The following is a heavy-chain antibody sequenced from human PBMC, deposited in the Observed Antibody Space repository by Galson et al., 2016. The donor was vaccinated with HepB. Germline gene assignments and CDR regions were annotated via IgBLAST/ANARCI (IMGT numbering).Heavy chain of an antibody. CDR2: IYPGDSDT. J-gene: IGHJ4*02. CDR1: GYSFTNYW. Sequence: QSGAEVKKPGDSLTISCKGSGYSFTNYWIGWVRQMPGKGLEWMGIIYPGDSDTRYSPSFQGQVTISADESISTAYLQWSSLKASDTAMYYCARSRDTAMAVDYWGQGTLVTVSA. V-gene: IGHV5-51*03. CDR3: ARSRDTAMAVDY. D-gene: IGHD5-18*01.